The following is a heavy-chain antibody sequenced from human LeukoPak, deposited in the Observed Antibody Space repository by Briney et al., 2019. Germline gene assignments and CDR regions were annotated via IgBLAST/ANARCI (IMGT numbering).Heavy chain of an antibody. V-gene: IGHV4-59*01. CDR3: ARAPLRPMTTFWFDP. Sequence: SETLSLTCTVSGGSISSYYWSWIRQPPGKGLEWIGYIYYSGSTNYNPSLKSRVTISVDTSKNQFSLKLSSVTAADTAVYYCARAPLRPMTTFWFDPWGQGTLVTVSS. CDR1: GGSISSYY. J-gene: IGHJ5*02. D-gene: IGHD3-16*01. CDR2: IYYSGST.